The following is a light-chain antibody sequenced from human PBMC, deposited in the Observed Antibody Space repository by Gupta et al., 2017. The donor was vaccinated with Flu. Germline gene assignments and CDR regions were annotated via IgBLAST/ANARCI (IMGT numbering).Light chain of an antibody. CDR2: GAS. CDR3: QQDNNWPIT. Sequence: EIVMTHSPATMAVSPGARATHSCRASQIVSSNLAWCQQKPGQAPRLLIYGASTRATGSPARFSGSGSGTDFTLTISSLQAEDFAVYYCQQDNNWPITFGHGTKVDIK. J-gene: IGKJ3*01. CDR1: QIVSSN. V-gene: IGKV3-15*01.